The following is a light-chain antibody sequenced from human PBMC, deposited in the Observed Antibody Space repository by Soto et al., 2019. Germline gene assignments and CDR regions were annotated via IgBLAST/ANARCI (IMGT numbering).Light chain of an antibody. CDR3: QQYGVSQNT. V-gene: IGKV3-20*01. CDR1: RAVTSNF. Sequence: ESVLTQSPGTLSLSLGERATLSCRASRAVTSNFLAWYQQKPGQAPRLLIYAASSRATGIPDRFSGSGSGTDFTLTISRLEPEDFAVYYCQQYGVSQNTFGQGTKLETK. CDR2: AAS. J-gene: IGKJ2*01.